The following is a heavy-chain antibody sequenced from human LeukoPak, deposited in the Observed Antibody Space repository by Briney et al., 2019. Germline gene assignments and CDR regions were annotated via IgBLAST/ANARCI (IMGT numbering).Heavy chain of an antibody. CDR2: ISSSSSYI. Sequence: GGSLRLSCAASGFTFSSYSMNWVRQAPGKGLEWVSSISSSSSYIKYADSVKGRFTISRDNSKNTPYVQINSLRAEDTAVYYCAKERGAAAATVYFDYWGQGTLVTVSS. CDR1: GFTFSSYS. V-gene: IGHV3-21*01. J-gene: IGHJ4*02. CDR3: AKERGAAAATVYFDY. D-gene: IGHD6-13*01.